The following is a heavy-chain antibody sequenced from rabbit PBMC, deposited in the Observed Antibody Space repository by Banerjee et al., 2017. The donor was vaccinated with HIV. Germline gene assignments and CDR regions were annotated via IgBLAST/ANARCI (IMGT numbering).Heavy chain of an antibody. Sequence: QSLEESGGGLVQPEGSLTLTCTASGFSFSSNYWMCWVRQAPGKGLELIACIGAGGSGNTYDASWAKGRFTISKISSTTVTLQMTSLTAADTATYFCARDYYDYLYTGGAYVPMWGPGTLVTVS. D-gene: IGHD6-1*01. CDR2: IGAGGSGNT. V-gene: IGHV1S40*01. J-gene: IGHJ6*01. CDR3: ARDYYDYLYTGGAYVPM. CDR1: GFSFSSNYW.